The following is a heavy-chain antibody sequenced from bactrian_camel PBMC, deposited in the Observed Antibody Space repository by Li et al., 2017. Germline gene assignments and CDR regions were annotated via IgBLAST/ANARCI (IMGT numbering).Heavy chain of an antibody. D-gene: IGHD1*01. V-gene: IGHV3S55*01. CDR1: GYAHGYYC. J-gene: IGHJ4*01. CDR3: AYDPRCISPTGGAWYYDT. Sequence: QLVESGGGSVQAGGSLRLSCVASGYAHGYYCMGWFRQAPGQEREGVAAIAQDGTIRYADAVKGRFTISKDNAKNTLYLQMNSLKPEDTAMYSCAYDPRCISPTGGAWYYDTWGQGTQVTVS. CDR2: IAQDGTI.